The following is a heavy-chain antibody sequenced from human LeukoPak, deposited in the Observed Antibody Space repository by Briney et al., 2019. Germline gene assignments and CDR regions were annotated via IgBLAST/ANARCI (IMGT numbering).Heavy chain of an antibody. CDR1: GFTFGTYA. CDR2: IDSSSGYI. CDR3: ARASQIYDSSGYF. Sequence: PGGSLRLSCAASGFTFGTYAMSWVRQPPGKGLEWVSSIDSSSGYISYADSVKGRFTISRDNSKNTLYLQMNSLRGEDTAVYYCARASQIYDSSGYFWGQGTLVTVSS. D-gene: IGHD3-22*01. V-gene: IGHV3-21*01. J-gene: IGHJ4*02.